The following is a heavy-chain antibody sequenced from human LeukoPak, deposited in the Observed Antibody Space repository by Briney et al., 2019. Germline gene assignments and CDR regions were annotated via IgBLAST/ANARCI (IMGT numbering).Heavy chain of an antibody. Sequence: GGSLRLSCAASGFTVSNMYMTWVRQAPGKGLEWVSSISSSSSYIYYADSVKGRFTISRDNAKNSLYLQMNSLRAEDTALYYCAKGRYYYGSGENDFDYWGQGTLVTVSS. CDR1: GFTVSNMY. D-gene: IGHD3-10*01. CDR2: ISSSSSYI. V-gene: IGHV3-21*04. J-gene: IGHJ4*02. CDR3: AKGRYYYGSGENDFDY.